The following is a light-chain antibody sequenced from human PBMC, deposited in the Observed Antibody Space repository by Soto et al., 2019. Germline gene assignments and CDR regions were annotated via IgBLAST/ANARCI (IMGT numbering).Light chain of an antibody. J-gene: IGLJ1*01. CDR3: FSKISGFVYG. V-gene: IGLV2-14*01. CDR2: DVN. Sequence: QSALAQPASVSGSFGQSITISCSGPNTDLGVYGYVSWYQHQPGKAPKLLIYDVNKRPSGISDRFSGSKSGDTASLTISGLQAEDEADYFCFSKISGFVYGFGTGTKLTVL. CDR1: NTDLGVYGY.